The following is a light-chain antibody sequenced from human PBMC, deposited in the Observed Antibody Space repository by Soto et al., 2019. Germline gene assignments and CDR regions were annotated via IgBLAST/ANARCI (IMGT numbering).Light chain of an antibody. CDR3: QQYGSSPYT. J-gene: IGKJ2*01. CDR1: QSVSSSY. V-gene: IGKV3-20*01. Sequence: EIVLTQSPGTLSLSPGERATLSCRASQSVSSSYLAWYQQKPGQAPRLLIYDASSRATGIPDRFSGSWSGTDLTLTISRLEPEDFAVYFCQQYGSSPYTFGQGTKLERK. CDR2: DAS.